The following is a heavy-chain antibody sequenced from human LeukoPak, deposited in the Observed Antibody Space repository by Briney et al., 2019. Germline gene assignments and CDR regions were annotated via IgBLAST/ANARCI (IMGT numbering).Heavy chain of an antibody. Sequence: ASVKVSCKASGGTFSSYAINWVRQATGQGLEWMGWMNPNSGNTGYAQKFQGRVTMTRNTSMSTAYMELSSLRSEDTAVYYCARVHPMGYTSIDYWGQGTLVTVSS. CDR3: ARVHPMGYTSIDY. V-gene: IGHV1-8*02. D-gene: IGHD2-2*02. CDR2: MNPNSGNT. J-gene: IGHJ4*02. CDR1: GGTFSSYA.